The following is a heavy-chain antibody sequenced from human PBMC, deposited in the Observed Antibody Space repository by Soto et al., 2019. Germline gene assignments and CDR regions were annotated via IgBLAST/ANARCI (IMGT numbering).Heavy chain of an antibody. CDR2: ISGSGGST. CDR3: AKDRYCSGGSCFTVGDFDY. V-gene: IGHV3-23*01. Sequence: EVQLLESGGGLVQPGGSLRLSCAASGFTFSSYAMSWVRQAPGKGLEWVSAISGSGGSTYYADSVKGRFTISRDNSKNTLYLQMNSLRAEDTTVHYCAKDRYCSGGSCFTVGDFDYWGQGTLVTVSS. D-gene: IGHD2-15*01. CDR1: GFTFSSYA. J-gene: IGHJ4*02.